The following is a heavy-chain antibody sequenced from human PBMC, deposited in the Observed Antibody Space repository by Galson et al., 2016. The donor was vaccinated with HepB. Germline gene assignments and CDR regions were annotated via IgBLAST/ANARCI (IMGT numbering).Heavy chain of an antibody. CDR1: GFSFSNTW. J-gene: IGHJ4*02. D-gene: IGHD3-10*01. CDR2: INSDGSTT. Sequence: SLRLSCAASGFSFSNTWMHWVRQAPGKGLVWVSRINSDGSTTIYGDSVRGRFIMYRDNAKNTLYLQMNSLRVDDTAVYSCVKAGDYGSGSYYFRLDDWGQGTLVTVSS. CDR3: VKAGDYGSGSYYFRLDD. V-gene: IGHV3-74*01.